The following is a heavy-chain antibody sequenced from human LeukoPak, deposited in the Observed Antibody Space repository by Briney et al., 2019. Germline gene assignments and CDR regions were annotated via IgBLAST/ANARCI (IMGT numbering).Heavy chain of an antibody. CDR2: IKQDGSEK. CDR3: ARGGAAMDAFDI. D-gene: IGHD5-18*01. Sequence: GGSLRLSCAASGFTFSSCWMSWVRQAPGKGLEWVANIKQDGSEKYYVDSVKGRFTISRDNAKNSLYLQMNSLRAEDTAVYYCARGGAAMDAFDIWGQGTMVTVSS. CDR1: GFTFSSCW. V-gene: IGHV3-7*01. J-gene: IGHJ3*02.